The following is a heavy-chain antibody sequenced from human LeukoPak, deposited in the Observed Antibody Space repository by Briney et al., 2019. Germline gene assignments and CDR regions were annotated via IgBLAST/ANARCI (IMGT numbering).Heavy chain of an antibody. V-gene: IGHV3-21*01. CDR2: ISSSSSYI. CDR3: ARVGGGSCYDY. Sequence: GGSLRLSCAASGFTFSSYSMNWVRQVPGKGLEWVSSISSSSSYIYYADSVKGRFTISRDNAKNSLYLQMNSLRAEDTAVYYCARVGGGSCYDYWGQGTLVTVSS. J-gene: IGHJ4*02. CDR1: GFTFSSYS. D-gene: IGHD2-15*01.